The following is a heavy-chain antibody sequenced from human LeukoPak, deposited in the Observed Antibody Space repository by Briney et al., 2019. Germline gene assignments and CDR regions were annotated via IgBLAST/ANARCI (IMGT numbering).Heavy chain of an antibody. Sequence: SETLSLTCTVSGGSISSGDYYWSWIRQPPGKGLEWIGYIYYSGSTYYNPSLKSRVTISVDTSKNQFSLKLSSVTAADTAVYYCARTPGVGATVFDYWGQGTLVTVSS. CDR2: IYYSGST. D-gene: IGHD1-26*01. J-gene: IGHJ4*02. V-gene: IGHV4-30-4*01. CDR3: ARTPGVGATVFDY. CDR1: GGSISSGDYY.